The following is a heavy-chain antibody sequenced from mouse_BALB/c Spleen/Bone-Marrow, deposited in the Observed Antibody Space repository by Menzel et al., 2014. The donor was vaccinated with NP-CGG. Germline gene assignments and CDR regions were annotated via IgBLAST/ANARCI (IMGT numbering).Heavy chain of an antibody. CDR2: IHPGNSDT. V-gene: IGHV1-5*01. CDR1: GYTFSNYW. D-gene: IGHD3-1*01. Sequence: VQLQQSGTVLARPGAAVKMSCMASGYTFSNYWMHWIKQRPGQGLEWIGTIHPGNSDTTYNQKFKGKAKLTAVTSTSTAYMELSSLTNEDSAVYYCTTLARNNFDYWGQGTTLTVSS. J-gene: IGHJ2*01. CDR3: TTLARNNFDY.